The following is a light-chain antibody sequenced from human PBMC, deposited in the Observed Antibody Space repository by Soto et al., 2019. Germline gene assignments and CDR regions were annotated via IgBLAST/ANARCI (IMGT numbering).Light chain of an antibody. Sequence: DIQMTQSPSSLSASVGDRVTITCRASQSISRYLNWYQQKPGKAPQLLIYLASNLQSGVPSRFSGSGSGTDFTLTIRSLQPEDFATYYCQQRYTSPWITFGQGTKVDIK. CDR3: QQRYTSPWIT. CDR1: QSISRY. CDR2: LAS. J-gene: IGKJ1*01. V-gene: IGKV1-39*01.